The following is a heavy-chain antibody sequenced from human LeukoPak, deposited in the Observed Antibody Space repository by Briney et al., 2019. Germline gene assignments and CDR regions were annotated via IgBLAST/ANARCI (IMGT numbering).Heavy chain of an antibody. CDR2: IRYDGSNK. Sequence: GGSLRLSCAASGFTFSSYPLHWVRQAPGKGLEWVAFIRYDGSNKYADSVKGRFTISRDNSKNTLYLQMSSLRDEDTAVYYCAKDITLGDGRLAFDFWGQGTLVTVSS. CDR1: GFTFSSYP. CDR3: AKDITLGDGRLAFDF. J-gene: IGHJ3*01. V-gene: IGHV3-30*02. D-gene: IGHD3-16*01.